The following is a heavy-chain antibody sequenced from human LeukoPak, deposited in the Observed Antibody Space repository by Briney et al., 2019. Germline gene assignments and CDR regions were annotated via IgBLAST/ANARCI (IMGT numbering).Heavy chain of an antibody. CDR3: SRSVRDFLDVSSVQYYHYYGMDV. CDR2: INHSGST. Sequence: SETLSLTCAVYGGSFSSYYWSWIRQPPGKGLEWIGEINHSGSTNYNPSLKSRVTISVDTSKNQFSLDLSSVTAADTAVYYCSRSVRDFLDVSSVQYYHYYGMDVWGQGTTVTVSS. CDR1: GGSFSSYY. D-gene: IGHD3-3*01. V-gene: IGHV4-34*01. J-gene: IGHJ6*02.